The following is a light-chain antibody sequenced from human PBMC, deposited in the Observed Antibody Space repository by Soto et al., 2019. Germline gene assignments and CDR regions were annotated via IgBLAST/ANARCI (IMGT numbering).Light chain of an antibody. J-gene: IGKJ5*01. CDR1: QSVADN. CDR3: QQYTYWPIT. Sequence: ITQSPSTVSVSPGERVTLSCRSSQSVADNLAWFQQKPGQGPRLLIYGASTRATGIPARFSGSGSETDFTLTVSSLRSEDSAVYYCQQYTYWPITFGQGTLLEIK. V-gene: IGKV3-15*01. CDR2: GAS.